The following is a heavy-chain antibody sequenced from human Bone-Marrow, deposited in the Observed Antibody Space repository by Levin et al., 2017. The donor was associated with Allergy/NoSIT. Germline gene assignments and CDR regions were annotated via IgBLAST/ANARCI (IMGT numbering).Heavy chain of an antibody. V-gene: IGHV3-9*01. J-gene: IGHJ3*02. CDR2: ITVNSGAI. Sequence: AGGSLRLSCAASGFSFSDYTMHWVRQRPGKGLEWVADITVNSGAIGYAGSVKGRFTISRDDAKNSLCLQIDSLRPEDTALYLCAKDRTKGGILGGRGYALDMWGQGTMVIVSS. CDR3: AKDRTKGGILGGRGYALDM. D-gene: IGHD1-26*01. CDR1: GFSFSDYT.